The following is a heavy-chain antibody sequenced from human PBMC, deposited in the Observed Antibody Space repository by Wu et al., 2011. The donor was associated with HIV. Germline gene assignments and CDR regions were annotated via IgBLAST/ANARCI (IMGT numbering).Heavy chain of an antibody. Sequence: GGSHPYLWYSKLRHKSYQGRVTITTDESTSTAYMELSSLRSEDTAVYYCAREYDSSGYWSSEVWFDPWGQGTLVTVSS. CDR3: AREYDSSGYWSSEVWFDP. CDR2: SHPYLWYS. D-gene: IGHD3-22*01. J-gene: IGHJ5*02. V-gene: IGHV1-69*05.